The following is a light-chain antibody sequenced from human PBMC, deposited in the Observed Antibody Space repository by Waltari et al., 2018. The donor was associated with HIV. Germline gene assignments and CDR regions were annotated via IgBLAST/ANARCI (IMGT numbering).Light chain of an antibody. CDR1: SSAVVSYSL. Sequence: SALTQPASVSASPGQSITISCAGTSSAVVSYSLVSWYQQHPAKSPKLSISVVTNPLSVISNRFSGSKSGNTASLTISGLQAEDEADYYCCSYAGSSTWVFGGGTKLTVL. V-gene: IGLV2-23*02. J-gene: IGLJ3*02. CDR3: CSYAGSSTWV. CDR2: VVT.